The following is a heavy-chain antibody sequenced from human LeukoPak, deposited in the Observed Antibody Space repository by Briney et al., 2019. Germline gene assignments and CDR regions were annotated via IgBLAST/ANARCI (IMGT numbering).Heavy chain of an antibody. Sequence: ASVKVSCKASGYTFTSYDINWVRQATGQGLEWMGWMNPNSGNTGYAQKFQGRVTMTRNTSISTAYMELRSLRSDDTAVYYCARTLPGIAVADPFDYWGQGTLVTVSS. CDR2: MNPNSGNT. D-gene: IGHD6-19*01. CDR3: ARTLPGIAVADPFDY. V-gene: IGHV1-8*01. J-gene: IGHJ4*02. CDR1: GYTFTSYD.